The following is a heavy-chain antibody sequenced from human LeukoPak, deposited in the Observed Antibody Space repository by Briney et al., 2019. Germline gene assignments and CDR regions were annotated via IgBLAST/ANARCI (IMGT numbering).Heavy chain of an antibody. CDR1: GYTFTGYY. Sequence: GASVKVSCKASGYTFTGYYMHWVRQAHGQGLEWMGWINPNSGGTNYAQKFQGRVTMTRDTSISTAYMELSRLRSDDTAVYYCARDWFFLVGANTDAFDIWGQGTMVTVSS. CDR2: INPNSGGT. V-gene: IGHV1-2*02. D-gene: IGHD1-26*01. J-gene: IGHJ3*02. CDR3: ARDWFFLVGANTDAFDI.